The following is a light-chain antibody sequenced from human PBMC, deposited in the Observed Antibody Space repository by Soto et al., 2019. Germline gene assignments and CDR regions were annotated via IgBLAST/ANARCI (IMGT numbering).Light chain of an antibody. CDR3: SSYAGSTNFYV. V-gene: IGLV2-8*01. Sequence: QSALTQPPSASGSPGQSVTVSCTGTSSDVGGYNYVSWYQQHPGKAPKLMIYEVEKRPSGVPDRFSGSKSGNTASLTVSGLQAADEADYFCSSYAGSTNFYVFGTGTKLTVL. J-gene: IGLJ1*01. CDR1: SSDVGGYNY. CDR2: EVE.